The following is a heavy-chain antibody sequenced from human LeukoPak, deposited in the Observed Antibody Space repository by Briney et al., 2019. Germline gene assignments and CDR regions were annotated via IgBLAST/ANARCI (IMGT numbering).Heavy chain of an antibody. J-gene: IGHJ6*03. CDR3: ARDSKRRWLQLDYYYYMDV. V-gene: IGHV1-18*01. CDR1: EYTFSSYG. D-gene: IGHD5-24*01. CDR2: ISAYNGNT. Sequence: GASVKVSYKASEYTFSSYGISWVRQAPGQGLEWMGWISAYNGNTNYAQKLQGRATMTTDTSTSTAYMELRSLRSDDTAVYYCARDSKRRWLQLDYYYYMDVWGKGTTVTVSS.